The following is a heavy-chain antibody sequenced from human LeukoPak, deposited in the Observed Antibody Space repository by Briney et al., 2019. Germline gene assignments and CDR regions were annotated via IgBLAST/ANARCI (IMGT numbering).Heavy chain of an antibody. D-gene: IGHD2-8*01. CDR3: ARKGGTRGPLNY. Sequence: ETLSLTCAVYGGSFSGYYWSWIRQPPGKGLEWVANIKQDGSETYYVDSVKGRFTISRDNAKNSLFLQMNSLTAEDTAVYYCARKGGTRGPLNYWGQGTLVTVSS. V-gene: IGHV3-7*01. CDR1: GGSFSGYY. CDR2: IKQDGSET. J-gene: IGHJ4*02.